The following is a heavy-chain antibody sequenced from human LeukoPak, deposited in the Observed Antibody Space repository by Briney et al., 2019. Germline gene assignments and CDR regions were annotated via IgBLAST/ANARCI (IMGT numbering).Heavy chain of an antibody. J-gene: IGHJ4*02. V-gene: IGHV4-59*04. D-gene: IGHD3-22*01. CDR3: ARGAHYYDSSGLLDY. CDR2: IYYSGST. Sequence: SSETLSLTCSVSGGSISGYYWSWIRQPPGQGLEWIGYIYYSGSTYYNPSLKSRVTISVDTSKNQFSLKLSSVTAADTAVYYCARGAHYYDSSGLLDYWGQGTLVTVSS. CDR1: GGSISGYY.